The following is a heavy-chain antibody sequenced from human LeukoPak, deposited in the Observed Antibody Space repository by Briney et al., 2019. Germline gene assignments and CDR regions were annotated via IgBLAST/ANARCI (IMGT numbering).Heavy chain of an antibody. Sequence: GGSLRLSCAASGFTFTNYWMSWVRQAPGKGPEWVANMKQDGSEEYYADSVKGRFTISRDNGKNSLNLQMNSLRAEDTAVYYCARWAGVTDYWGQGTLVTVSS. V-gene: IGHV3-7*01. J-gene: IGHJ4*02. D-gene: IGHD5-18*01. CDR3: ARWAGVTDY. CDR1: GFTFTNYW. CDR2: MKQDGSEE.